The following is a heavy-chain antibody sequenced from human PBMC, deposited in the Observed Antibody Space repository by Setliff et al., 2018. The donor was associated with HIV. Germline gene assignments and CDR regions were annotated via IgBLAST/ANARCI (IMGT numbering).Heavy chain of an antibody. CDR1: ASTFSTFA. CDR2: ISNDGSDQ. Sequence: PGESLKISCEVSASTFSTFAMHWVRQAPGKGPEWVGVISNDGSDQRYAESVKGRFTISRDNSKSMLYLQMNNLRVDDTAMYYCARADYDILTAYYSSAFDMWGQGTMVTVSS. CDR3: ARADYDILTAYYSSAFDM. V-gene: IGHV3-30*08. J-gene: IGHJ3*02. D-gene: IGHD3-9*01.